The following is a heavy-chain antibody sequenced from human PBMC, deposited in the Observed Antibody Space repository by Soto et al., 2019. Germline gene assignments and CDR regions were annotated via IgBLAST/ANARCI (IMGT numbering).Heavy chain of an antibody. CDR2: ISSSSSYI. Sequence: ESGGGLVKPGGSLRLSCAASGFTFSSYSMNWVRQAPGKGPEWVSSISSSSSYIYYADSVKGRFTISRDNAKNSLYLQMNSLRAEDTAVYYCARGGGIAAHILDYWGQGTLVTVSS. V-gene: IGHV3-21*01. CDR1: GFTFSSYS. D-gene: IGHD6-13*01. CDR3: ARGGGIAAHILDY. J-gene: IGHJ4*02.